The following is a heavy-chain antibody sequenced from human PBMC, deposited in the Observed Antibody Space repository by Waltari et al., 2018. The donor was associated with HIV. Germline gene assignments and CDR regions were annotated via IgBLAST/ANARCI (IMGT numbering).Heavy chain of an antibody. J-gene: IGHJ5*02. CDR3: ARQAYYYGSGSANWFDP. V-gene: IGHV4-39*01. D-gene: IGHD3-10*01. CDR2: IFYSGRT. CDR1: GGCINSTSYY. Sequence: QLQLQESGPGLVKPSETLSLICSISGGCINSTSYYWGWIRPPPGKGLEWIGRIFYSGRTYYNPSLKSRVTISVDTSKNQFSLKLSSVTAADTALYYCARQAYYYGSGSANWFDPWGQGTLVTVSS.